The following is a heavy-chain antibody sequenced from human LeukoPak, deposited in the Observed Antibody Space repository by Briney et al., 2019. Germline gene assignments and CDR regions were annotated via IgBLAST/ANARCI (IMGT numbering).Heavy chain of an antibody. D-gene: IGHD3-22*01. CDR3: ARVIHYYDSSGYYFHHFDY. Sequence: ASVKVSCKASGYTFTSYYMHWVRQAPGQGLEWMGIINPSGGSTSYAQKFQGRVTMTTDTSTSTAYMELRSLRSDDTAVYYCARVIHYYDSSGYYFHHFDYWGQGTLVTVSS. CDR1: GYTFTSYY. CDR2: INPSGGST. V-gene: IGHV1-46*01. J-gene: IGHJ4*02.